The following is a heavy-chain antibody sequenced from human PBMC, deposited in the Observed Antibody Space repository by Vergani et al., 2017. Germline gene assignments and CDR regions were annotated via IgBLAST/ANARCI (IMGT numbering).Heavy chain of an antibody. CDR2: INAGNGNT. CDR1: GYTFTGYY. J-gene: IGHJ4*02. Sequence: QVQLVQSGAEVKKPGASVKVSCKASGYTFTGYYMHWVRQAPGQGLEWMGWINAGNGNTKYSQKFQGRVTITRDTSASTAYMELSSLRSEDTAVYYCARVSGVVVPAAPDYWGQGTLVTVSS. V-gene: IGHV1-3*01. CDR3: ARVSGVVVPAAPDY. D-gene: IGHD2-2*01.